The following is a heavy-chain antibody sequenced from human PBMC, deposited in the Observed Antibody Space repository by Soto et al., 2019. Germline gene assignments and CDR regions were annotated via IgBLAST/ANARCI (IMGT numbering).Heavy chain of an antibody. V-gene: IGHV1-69*05. CDR2: IIPIFGTA. J-gene: IGHJ6*02. CDR1: GGTFSSYA. CDR3: ARVSPPSTYYYYGMDV. Sequence: QVQLVQSGAEVKKPGSSVKVSCKASGGTFSSYAISWVRQAPGQGLEWMGGIIPIFGTANYAMKFQGSVTITTDEDTIXADMELSSLRSEDTAVYYCARVSPPSTYYYYGMDVWGQGTTVTVSS.